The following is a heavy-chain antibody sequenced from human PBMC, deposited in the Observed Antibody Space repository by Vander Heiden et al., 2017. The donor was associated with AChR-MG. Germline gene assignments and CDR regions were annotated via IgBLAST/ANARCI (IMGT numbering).Heavy chain of an antibody. CDR2: ISSSSSYI. V-gene: IGHV3-21*01. CDR3: ARDNREPGYNWNYIFDY. CDR1: GFTSSRYS. J-gene: IGHJ4*02. D-gene: IGHD1-7*01. Sequence: EVQLVASGGGLVKPGGSLRLSCAASGFTSSRYSMNWGRQDPGKGLEWVSSISSSSSYIYYADSVKGRFTISRDNAKNSLYLQMNSRRAEDTAVYYCARDNREPGYNWNYIFDYWGQGTLVTVSS.